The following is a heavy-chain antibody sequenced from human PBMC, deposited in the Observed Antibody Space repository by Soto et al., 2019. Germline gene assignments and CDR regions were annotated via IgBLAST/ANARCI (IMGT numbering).Heavy chain of an antibody. CDR1: GFTFSSYA. Sequence: PGGSLRLSCAASGFTFSSYAMSWVRQAPGKGLEWVSAISGSGGSTYYADSVKGRFTISRDNSKNTLYLQMNSLRAEDTAVYYCAKDRERLWFGEPLVYWGQGTLVTVSS. CDR2: ISGSGGST. CDR3: AKDRERLWFGEPLVY. V-gene: IGHV3-23*01. D-gene: IGHD3-10*01. J-gene: IGHJ4*02.